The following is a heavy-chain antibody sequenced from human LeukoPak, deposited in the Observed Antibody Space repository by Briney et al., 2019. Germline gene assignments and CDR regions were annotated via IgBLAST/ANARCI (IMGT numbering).Heavy chain of an antibody. CDR2: ISYDGSNK. D-gene: IGHD3-3*01. CDR1: GFTFSSYA. V-gene: IGHV3-30*01. J-gene: IGHJ3*02. CDR3: ARTIFGVVHDAFDI. Sequence: GSLRLSCAASGFTFSSYAMHWVRQAPGKGLEWVAVISYDGSNKYYADSVKGRFTISRDNSKNTLYLQMNSLRAEDTAVYYCARTIFGVVHDAFDIWGQGTMVTVSS.